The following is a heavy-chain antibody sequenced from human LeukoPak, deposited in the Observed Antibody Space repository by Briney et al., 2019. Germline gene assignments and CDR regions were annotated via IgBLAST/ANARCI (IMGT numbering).Heavy chain of an antibody. CDR2: IYYSGST. Sequence: SETLSLTCSVSGGSISSSIYYWGWIRQPPGKGLEWIGSIYYSGSTYYNPSLKSRVSISVDTSKNQFSLKLRSVTAADTAVYYCARRLGGSGSYYYWGQGTLVTVSS. CDR1: GGSISSSIYY. J-gene: IGHJ4*02. V-gene: IGHV4-39*01. CDR3: ARRLGGSGSYYY. D-gene: IGHD3-10*01.